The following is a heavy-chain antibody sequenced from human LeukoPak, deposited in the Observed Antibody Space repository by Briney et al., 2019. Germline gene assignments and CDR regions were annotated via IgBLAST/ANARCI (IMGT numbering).Heavy chain of an antibody. V-gene: IGHV4-39*07. CDR1: GGSISSSSYY. Sequence: SETLSLTCTVSGGSISSSSYYWGWIRQPPGKGLEWIGSIYYSGSTYYNPSLKSRVTISVDTSKNQFSLKLSSVTAADTAVYYCARYHCSSTSCSRYYFDYWGQGTLVTVSS. CDR3: ARYHCSSTSCSRYYFDY. J-gene: IGHJ4*02. D-gene: IGHD2-2*01. CDR2: IYYSGST.